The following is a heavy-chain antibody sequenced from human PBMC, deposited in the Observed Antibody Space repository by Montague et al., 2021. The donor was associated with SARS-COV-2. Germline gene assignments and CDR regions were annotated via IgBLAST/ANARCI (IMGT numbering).Heavy chain of an antibody. J-gene: IGHJ3*01. Sequence: SLRLSCATSGFNFRDYGMSWARRAPGKGLEWVGFIRSEATGGTTNYAASVRGRFTISRDDSKSILYLQTNSQEIEDTALYYCFILCGGDCRNEAFDFWGQGTMVTVLS. CDR2: IRSEATGGTT. CDR3: FILCGGDCRNEAFDF. CDR1: GFNFRDYG. V-gene: IGHV3-49*04. D-gene: IGHD2-21*02.